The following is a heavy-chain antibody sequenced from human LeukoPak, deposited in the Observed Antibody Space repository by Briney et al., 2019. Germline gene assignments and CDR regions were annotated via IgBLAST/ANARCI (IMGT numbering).Heavy chain of an antibody. J-gene: IGHJ6*02. CDR3: AKAITGTRHYYYYGMDV. Sequence: GGSLRLSCAASGFTFYSYVMIWVRRTPGKGLEWVSYISSSGSTIYYADSVKGRFTISRDNAKNSLYLQMDSLRAEDTAVYYCAKAITGTRHYYYYGMDVWGQGTTVTVSS. D-gene: IGHD1-7*01. CDR1: GFTFYSYV. CDR2: ISSSGSTI. V-gene: IGHV3-48*03.